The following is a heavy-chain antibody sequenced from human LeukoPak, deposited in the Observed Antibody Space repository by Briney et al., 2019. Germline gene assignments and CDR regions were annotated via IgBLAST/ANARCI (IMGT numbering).Heavy chain of an antibody. Sequence: ASVKVSCKASGYTFVRHGVNWVRQAPGQGLEWMGWISAYDAKTHYAERLQGRVTMTRDISASTVYMELRSLASDDTAVYYCARDSRSPGPVFSGYWGQGTLVTVSS. CDR1: GYTFVRHG. CDR2: ISAYDAKT. J-gene: IGHJ4*02. V-gene: IGHV1-18*01. D-gene: IGHD1-14*01. CDR3: ARDSRSPGPVFSGY.